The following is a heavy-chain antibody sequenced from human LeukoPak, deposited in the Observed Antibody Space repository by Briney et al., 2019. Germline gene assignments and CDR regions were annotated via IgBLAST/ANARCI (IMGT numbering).Heavy chain of an antibody. CDR2: IYTSGST. CDR3: ARRNYGSGSSNWFDP. CDR1: GGSISTSNYY. D-gene: IGHD3-10*01. J-gene: IGHJ5*02. V-gene: IGHV4-61*02. Sequence: SETLSLTCTVSGGSISTSNYYWGWIRQPAGKGLEWIGRIYTSGSTNYNPSLKSRVTMSVDTSKNQFSLNLSSVTAADTAVYYCARRNYGSGSSNWFDPWGQGTLVTVSS.